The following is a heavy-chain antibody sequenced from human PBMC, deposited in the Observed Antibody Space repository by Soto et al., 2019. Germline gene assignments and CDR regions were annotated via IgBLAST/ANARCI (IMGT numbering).Heavy chain of an antibody. CDR3: ARVPPIVPAAINRFDP. Sequence: ASVKVSCKASGCTFTSYDINWVRQATGQGLEWMGWMNPNSGNTGYAQKFQGRVTMTRNTSISTAYMELSSLRSEDTAVYYCARVPPIVPAAINRFDPWGQGTQVTVSS. CDR1: GCTFTSYD. V-gene: IGHV1-8*01. CDR2: MNPNSGNT. D-gene: IGHD2-2*02. J-gene: IGHJ5*02.